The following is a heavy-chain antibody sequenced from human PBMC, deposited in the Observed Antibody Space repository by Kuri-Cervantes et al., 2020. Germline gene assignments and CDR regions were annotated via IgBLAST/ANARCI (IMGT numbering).Heavy chain of an antibody. CDR3: ARGGSYYPPPHYYYYYYMDV. CDR1: GATFSSYA. J-gene: IGHJ6*03. Sequence: SEKVSCKASGATFSSYAISWVRQAPGQGLEWMGGIIPIFGTANYAQKFQGRVTITTDESTSTAYMGLSSLRSEDTAVYYCARGGSYYPPPHYYYYYYMDVWGKGTTVTVSS. CDR2: IIPIFGTA. V-gene: IGHV1-69*05. D-gene: IGHD1-26*01.